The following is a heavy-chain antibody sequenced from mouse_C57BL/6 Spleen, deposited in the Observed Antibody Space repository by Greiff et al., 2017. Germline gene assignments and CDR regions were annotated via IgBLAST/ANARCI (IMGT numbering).Heavy chain of an antibody. CDR3: ARGLYDSYSVGFAY. V-gene: IGHV1-72*01. CDR1: GYTFTSYW. CDR2: IDPNSGGT. D-gene: IGHD2-3*01. J-gene: IGHJ3*01. Sequence: QVQLQQPGAELVKPGASVKLSCKASGYTFTSYWMHWVKQRPGRGLEWIGSIDPNSGGTKYNEKFKSKATLTVDKSSSTAYLPLSSLTSAASAVDYYARGLYDSYSVGFAYWGQGTLVTVSA.